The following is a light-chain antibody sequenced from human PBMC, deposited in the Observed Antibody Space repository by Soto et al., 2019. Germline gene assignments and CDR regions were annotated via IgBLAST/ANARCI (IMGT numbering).Light chain of an antibody. CDR2: DAS. V-gene: IGKV3-11*01. J-gene: IGKJ4*01. Sequence: EIVLTQSPATLSLSPGERATLSCRASQSVSSYLAWYQQKPGQAPRLLIYDASNRATGIPARFSGSGSGTDFTLTISSLEPEDFAVYYCQQRSNWLLNTVGGGTKVEIK. CDR1: QSVSSY. CDR3: QQRSNWLLNT.